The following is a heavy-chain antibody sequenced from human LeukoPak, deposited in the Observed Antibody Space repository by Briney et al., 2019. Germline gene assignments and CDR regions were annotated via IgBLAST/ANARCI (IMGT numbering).Heavy chain of an antibody. CDR3: VKVAQRGYSYGNWFDP. D-gene: IGHD5-18*01. Sequence: SETLSLTCAVYGGSFSGYYWSWIRQPPGKGLEWIGEINHSGSTNYNPSLKSRVTISVGTSKNQFSLKLSSVTAADTAVYYCVKVAQRGYSYGNWFDPWGQGTLVTVSS. V-gene: IGHV4-34*01. CDR2: INHSGST. J-gene: IGHJ5*02. CDR1: GGSFSGYY.